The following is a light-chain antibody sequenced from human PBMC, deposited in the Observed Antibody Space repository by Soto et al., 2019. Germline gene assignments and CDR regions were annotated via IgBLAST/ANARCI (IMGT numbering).Light chain of an antibody. V-gene: IGKV3-20*01. CDR3: QQYGSSPPMYT. J-gene: IGKJ2*01. Sequence: EIVVTQSPGTLSLSPGERATLSCRASQSVSSSSLAWYQQKPGQAPRLLIYGASTRATGIPDTFSGSGSGTDFTLTISRLEPEDFAVYYCQQYGSSPPMYTFGQGTKLEIK. CDR1: QSVSSSS. CDR2: GAS.